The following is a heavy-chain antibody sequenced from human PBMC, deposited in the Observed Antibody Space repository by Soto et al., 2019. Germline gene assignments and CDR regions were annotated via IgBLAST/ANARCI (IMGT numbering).Heavy chain of an antibody. Sequence: LSLTCGAYGGSFSGYYWTWIRQPPGKELDWIGEINHSGSTNYNPSLKSRVTISVDTSKNQFSLKLTSVTAADTAVYYCARGRVIAVVGGGWFDPWVQGTLVTVSS. CDR1: GGSFSGYY. D-gene: IGHD6-19*01. J-gene: IGHJ5*02. V-gene: IGHV4-34*01. CDR2: INHSGST. CDR3: ARGRVIAVVGGGWFDP.